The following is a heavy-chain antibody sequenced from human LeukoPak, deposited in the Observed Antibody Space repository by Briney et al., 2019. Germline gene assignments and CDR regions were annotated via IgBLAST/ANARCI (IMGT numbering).Heavy chain of an antibody. V-gene: IGHV3-33*06. J-gene: IGHJ6*03. CDR3: AKQTGSGYYYYMDV. D-gene: IGHD3-10*01. CDR2: IWYDGSNK. CDR1: GFTFSSYG. Sequence: GGSLRLSCAASGFTFSSYGMHWVRQAPGKGLEWVAVIWYDGSNKYYADSVKGRLTISRDNSKNTLYLQMNSLRAEDTAVCYCAKQTGSGYYYYMDVWGKGTTVTVSS.